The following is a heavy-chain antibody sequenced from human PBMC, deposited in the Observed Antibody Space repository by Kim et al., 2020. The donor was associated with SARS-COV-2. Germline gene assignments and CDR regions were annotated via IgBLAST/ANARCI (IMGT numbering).Heavy chain of an antibody. Sequence: GGSLRLSCSASGFTFSSYAMHWVRQAPGKGLEYVSAISSNGGSTYYADSVKGRFTISRDNSKNTLYLQMSSLRAEDTAVYYCVKDLKKGWLQFSDYYYGMDVWGQGTTVTVSS. D-gene: IGHD5-12*01. CDR3: VKDLKKGWLQFSDYYYGMDV. V-gene: IGHV3-64D*06. CDR2: ISSNGGST. J-gene: IGHJ6*02. CDR1: GFTFSSYA.